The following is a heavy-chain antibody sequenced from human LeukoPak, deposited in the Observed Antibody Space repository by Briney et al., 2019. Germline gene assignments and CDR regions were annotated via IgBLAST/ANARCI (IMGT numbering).Heavy chain of an antibody. D-gene: IGHD2-21*02. Sequence: PGGSLRLSCAASGFTFSSYAMSWVRQAPGKGLEWVSAISGSGSTNYADSVKGRFTISRDNSKNTLYLQMNSLRAEDTAVYYCARPVGGDSIYGYFDYWGQGTLVTVSS. CDR3: ARPVGGDSIYGYFDY. CDR2: ISGSGST. V-gene: IGHV3-23*01. J-gene: IGHJ4*02. CDR1: GFTFSSYA.